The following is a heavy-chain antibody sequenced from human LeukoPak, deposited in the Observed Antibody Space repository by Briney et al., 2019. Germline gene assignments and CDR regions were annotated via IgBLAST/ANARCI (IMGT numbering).Heavy chain of an antibody. CDR2: INQSGST. CDR3: ARGGDYDGFDY. J-gene: IGHJ4*02. Sequence: PSETLSLTCAVYGGSFSDYYWNWIRQPPGKGLEWIGEINQSGSTNYNPSLKSRVTLSVDTSNNQFSLKLSSVTAADTAVYYCARGGDYDGFDYWGQGTLVTVSS. D-gene: IGHD4-23*01. CDR1: GGSFSDYY. V-gene: IGHV4-34*01.